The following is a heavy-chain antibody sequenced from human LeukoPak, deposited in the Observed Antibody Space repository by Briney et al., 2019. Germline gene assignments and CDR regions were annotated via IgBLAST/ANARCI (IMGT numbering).Heavy chain of an antibody. CDR1: GGSISSYY. Sequence: SETLSLTCTVSGGSISSYYWSWIRQPPGKGLELIGYIHYSGTTYYNPSLKSQVTISVDTSKNQFSLKLSSVTAADTAVYYCARHDFKNYSGSYSSFDYWGQGTLVTVSS. V-gene: IGHV4-59*08. CDR2: IHYSGTT. CDR3: ARHDFKNYSGSYSSFDY. D-gene: IGHD1-26*01. J-gene: IGHJ4*02.